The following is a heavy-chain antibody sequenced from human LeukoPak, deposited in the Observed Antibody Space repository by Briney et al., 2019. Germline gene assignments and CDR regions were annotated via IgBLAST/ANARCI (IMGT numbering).Heavy chain of an antibody. CDR1: RGTFSSYA. V-gene: IGHV1-69*01. J-gene: IGHJ2*01. Sequence: SVKVSCKASRGTFSSYAISWVRQAPGQGLEWMGGIIPIFGTANYAQKFQGRVTITADESTSTAYMELSSLRSEDTAVYYCAGLFAVVPAAMRYFDLWGRGTLVTVSS. CDR3: AGLFAVVPAAMRYFDL. D-gene: IGHD2-2*01. CDR2: IIPIFGTA.